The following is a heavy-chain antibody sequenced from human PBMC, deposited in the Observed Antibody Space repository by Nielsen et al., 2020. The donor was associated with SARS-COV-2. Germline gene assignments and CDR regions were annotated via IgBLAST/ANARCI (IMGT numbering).Heavy chain of an antibody. CDR2: IGVSYSTT. J-gene: IGHJ5*02. Sequence: GGSLRLSCAASGATFSRFALSWIRLAPGKGLEWVSGIGVSYSTTYYADSVKGRFTISRDNSKKTVFLQMNSLRAEDTAVYYCARASGYSSSWYPWGQGTLVTVSS. D-gene: IGHD6-13*01. V-gene: IGHV3-23*01. CDR1: GATFSRFA. CDR3: ARASGYSSSWYP.